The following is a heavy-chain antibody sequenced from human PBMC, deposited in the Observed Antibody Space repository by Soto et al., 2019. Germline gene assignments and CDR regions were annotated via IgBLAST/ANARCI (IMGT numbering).Heavy chain of an antibody. V-gene: IGHV3-23*01. CDR1: GFTFSSYA. CDR3: AKDQYSGYDENPFDY. Sequence: GGSLRLSCAASGFTFSSYAMSWVRQAPGKGLEWVSAISGSGGSTYYADSVKGRFTISRDNSKNTLYLQMNSLRAEDTAVYYCAKDQYSGYDENPFDYWGQGTLVTVSS. D-gene: IGHD5-12*01. CDR2: ISGSGGST. J-gene: IGHJ4*02.